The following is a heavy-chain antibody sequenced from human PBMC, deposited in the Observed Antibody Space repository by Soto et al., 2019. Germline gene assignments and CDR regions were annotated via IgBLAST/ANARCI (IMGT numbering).Heavy chain of an antibody. CDR1: GGSINSGGYX. CDR2: IFYSGST. CDR3: CARGYRQSGYSSSWVFDY. Sequence: QVQLQESGPGLVKPSQTLSLICTVSGGSINSGGYXXNWIRQHPGKGLEWIGYIFYSGSTYYNPFLRSRVTXXXXXXXXXXXXXXXXXXXXXTAVYFCARGYRQSGYSSSWVFDYWGQGTLVNVSS. D-gene: IGHD6-13*01. V-gene: IGHV4-31*03. J-gene: IGHJ4*02.